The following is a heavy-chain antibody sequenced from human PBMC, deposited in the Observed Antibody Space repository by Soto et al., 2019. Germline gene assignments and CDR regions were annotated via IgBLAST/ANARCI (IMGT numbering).Heavy chain of an antibody. CDR3: EKDSTRGYSYGWFP. CDR2: ISGSGGST. D-gene: IGHD5-18*01. CDR1: GFTFSSYA. Sequence: PVGSLRLSCAASGFTFSSYAMSWVRQAPGKGLEWVSAISGSGGSTYYADSVKGRFTISRDNSKNTLYLKMNSLRAEDTAVYYCEKDSTRGYSYGWFPWGQGTLVTVSS. J-gene: IGHJ5*02. V-gene: IGHV3-23*01.